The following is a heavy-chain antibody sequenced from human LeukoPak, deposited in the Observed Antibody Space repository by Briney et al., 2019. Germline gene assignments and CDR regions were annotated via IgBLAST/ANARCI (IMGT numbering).Heavy chain of an antibody. D-gene: IGHD5-12*01. CDR3: ARDRKPWGRSVATI. J-gene: IGHJ4*02. CDR1: GYTFTGYY. CDR2: INPNSGGT. V-gene: IGHV1-2*02. Sequence: ASVKVSCKASGYTFTGYYMHWVRQAPGQGLEWMGWINPNSGGTNYAQKFQGRVTMTRDTSISTAYMELSRLRSDDTAVYYCARDRKPWGRSVATIWGQGTLVTVSS.